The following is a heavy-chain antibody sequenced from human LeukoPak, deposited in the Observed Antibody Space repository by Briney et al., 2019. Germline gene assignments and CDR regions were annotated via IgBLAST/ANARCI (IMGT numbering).Heavy chain of an antibody. CDR1: GLTFSTYW. J-gene: IGHJ4*02. Sequence: GGPLRLSCAASGLTFSTYWMHWVRQAPGKGLAWVARINPDGSIRTYANSVQGRVTISRDTAKNTLFLQMNSLRAEDTAVYYCAREARVGGALQYWGQGTPVTVSS. D-gene: IGHD1-26*01. CDR3: AREARVGGALQY. V-gene: IGHV3-74*03. CDR2: INPDGSIR.